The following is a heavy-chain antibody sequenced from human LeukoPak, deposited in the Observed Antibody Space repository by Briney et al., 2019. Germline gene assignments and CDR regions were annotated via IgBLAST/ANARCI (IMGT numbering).Heavy chain of an antibody. D-gene: IGHD3-9*01. V-gene: IGHV3-30*02. J-gene: IGHJ4*02. CDR2: IRSDGRNE. CDR3: ARDRDLLTGDFPTNIDF. CDR1: GFIFRSHG. Sequence: GGSLRLSRVASGFIFRSHGIHWVRQAPGKGLEWVAFIRSDGRNEFYADTVKGRFIISRDNSKNTLYLQMNSLRSEDTAVYFCARDRDLLTGDFPTNIDFWGQGILVTVSS.